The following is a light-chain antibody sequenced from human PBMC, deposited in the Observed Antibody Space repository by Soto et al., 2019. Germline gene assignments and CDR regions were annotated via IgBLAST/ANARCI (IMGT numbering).Light chain of an antibody. CDR1: KLGDEY. CDR2: QDS. J-gene: IGLJ2*01. V-gene: IGLV3-1*01. CDR3: QAWDSSIVV. Sequence: SYELTQPPSVSVSPGQTASITCSGDKLGDEYACWYQQKPGQSPVLVIYQDSKRPSGIPERFSGSNSGNTATLTISGTQAMDEADYYCQAWDSSIVVFGGGTKLPS.